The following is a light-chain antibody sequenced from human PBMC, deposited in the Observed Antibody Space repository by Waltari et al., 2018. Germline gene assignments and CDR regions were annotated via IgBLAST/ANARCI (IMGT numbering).Light chain of an antibody. Sequence: QSALTQPASVSGSPGQSISISCTGSSSYFGNFLLLSWYQQHPGKAPKVIIYEGNKRPSGLSDRFSGSKSGNTASLTISGLQPDDEADYYCCSYVGGTSWVFGGGTKLTVL. CDR3: CSYVGGTSWV. CDR1: SSYFGNFLL. CDR2: EGN. V-gene: IGLV2-23*01. J-gene: IGLJ3*02.